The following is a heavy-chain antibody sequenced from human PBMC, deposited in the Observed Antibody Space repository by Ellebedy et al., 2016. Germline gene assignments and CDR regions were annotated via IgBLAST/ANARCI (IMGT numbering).Heavy chain of an antibody. V-gene: IGHV4-34*01. CDR1: SGSFSGYY. J-gene: IGHJ4*02. Sequence: SETLSLXXGIGSGSFSGYYWTWIRQPPGKGLEWIGEITHDDATNYNASLKSRVTISADTSKNHFSLKLTSVTAADTAVYYCAREVASGSYHRAFIDSWGQGTLVTVSS. D-gene: IGHD3-10*01. CDR3: AREVASGSYHRAFIDS. CDR2: ITHDDAT.